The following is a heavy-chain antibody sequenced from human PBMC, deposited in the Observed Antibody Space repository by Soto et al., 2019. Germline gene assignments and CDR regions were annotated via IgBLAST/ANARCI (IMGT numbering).Heavy chain of an antibody. CDR1: GGSISSSSYY. Sequence: PSETLSLTCTVSGGSISSSSYYWGWIRQPPGKGLEWIGSIYYSGSTYYNPSLKSRVTISVDTSKNQFSLKLSSVTAADTAVYYCAKSPNWNEENWFDPWGQGTLVTISS. CDR3: AKSPNWNEENWFDP. J-gene: IGHJ5*02. D-gene: IGHD1-1*01. CDR2: IYYSGST. V-gene: IGHV4-39*01.